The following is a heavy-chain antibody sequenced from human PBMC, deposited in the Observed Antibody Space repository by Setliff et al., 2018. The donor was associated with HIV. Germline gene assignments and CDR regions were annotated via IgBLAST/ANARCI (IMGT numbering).Heavy chain of an antibody. CDR3: ARGVRDNSGWSSYYFDY. V-gene: IGHV4-34*01. CDR1: GGSFSGYY. J-gene: IGHJ4*02. D-gene: IGHD6-19*01. CDR2: VTHSGRT. Sequence: SETLSLTCAVYGGSFSGYYWSWVRQPPGKGLEWIGEVTHSGRTNYNPSLESRVTTSVDTSKKQFSLRLTSVTAADTAVYYCARGVRDNSGWSSYYFDYWGQGTLVTVSS.